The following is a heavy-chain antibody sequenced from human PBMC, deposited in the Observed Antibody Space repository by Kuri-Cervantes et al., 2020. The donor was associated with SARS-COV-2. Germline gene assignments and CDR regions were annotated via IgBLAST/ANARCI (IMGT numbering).Heavy chain of an antibody. J-gene: IGHJ5*02. V-gene: IGHV1-2*02. Sequence: GSLRLSCVAAGYTFTGYYMHWVRQAPGQGLEWMGWINPNSGGTNYAQKFQGRVTMTRDTSISTAYMELSRLRSDDTAVYYCARGDRGYDPIGQGTLVTVSS. CDR3: ARGDRGYDP. CDR2: INPNSGGT. CDR1: GYTFTGYY. D-gene: IGHD5-12*01.